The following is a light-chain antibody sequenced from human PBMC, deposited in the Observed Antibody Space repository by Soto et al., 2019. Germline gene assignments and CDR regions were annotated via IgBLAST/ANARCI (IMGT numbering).Light chain of an antibody. V-gene: IGKV1-33*01. Sequence: DVQMTQSPSSLSASVGDRVTITCQASQDISTSLNWYQQKPGKAPKLLIYGASNLETGVPSRFTGTGCGTVFNLTISSLPPEDIASYSCHQYNHVPPVFGGGTKVEIK. J-gene: IGKJ4*01. CDR3: HQYNHVPPV. CDR1: QDISTS. CDR2: GAS.